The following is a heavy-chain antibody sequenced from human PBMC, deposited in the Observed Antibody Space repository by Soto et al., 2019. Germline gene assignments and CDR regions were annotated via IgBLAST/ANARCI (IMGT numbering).Heavy chain of an antibody. D-gene: IGHD2-15*01. CDR1: GFTLSGYA. J-gene: IGHJ6*03. V-gene: IGHV3-64*01. CDR2: ISSNGVGT. Sequence: EVQLAESGGGLAQPGGSLRLSCAASGFTLSGYAMDWVRQAPGKGLEYVSGISSNGVGTYYANSVQGRFTISRDNSKNTVYLQMGSLRPEDMAVYYCARRGGPDFYYMDVWGKGTTVTVSS. CDR3: ARRGGPDFYYMDV.